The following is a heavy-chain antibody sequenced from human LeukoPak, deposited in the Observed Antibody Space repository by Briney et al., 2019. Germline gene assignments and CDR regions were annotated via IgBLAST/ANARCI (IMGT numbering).Heavy chain of an antibody. V-gene: IGHV3-66*01. D-gene: IGHD1-26*01. CDR3: ARESGSYYGVTLDY. CDR2: IYSGGRT. Sequence: GGSLRLSCAASGFTASSNYMSWVRQAPGKGLEWVSVIYSGGRTEYADSVKGRFTISRDNSKNTLYLQMNSLRAEDTAVYYCARESGSYYGVTLDYWGQGTLVTVSS. CDR1: GFTASSNY. J-gene: IGHJ4*02.